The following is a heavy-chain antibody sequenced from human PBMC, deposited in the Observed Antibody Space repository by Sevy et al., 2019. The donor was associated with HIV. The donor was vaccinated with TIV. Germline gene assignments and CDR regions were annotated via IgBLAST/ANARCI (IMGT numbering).Heavy chain of an antibody. CDR2: VYHTGST. D-gene: IGHD3-22*01. CDR3: AREPYFFDKSGYYWDY. CDR1: GVSVSSDTYY. J-gene: IGHJ4*02. V-gene: IGHV4-61*01. Sequence: SETLSLTCAVSGVSVSSDTYYWSWIRQPPGKGLEWIGYVYHTGSTNYSPSFKSRVNISVDTSKNQFSLRLFSVAAADTAVYYCAREPYFFDKSGYYWDYWGQGALVTVSS.